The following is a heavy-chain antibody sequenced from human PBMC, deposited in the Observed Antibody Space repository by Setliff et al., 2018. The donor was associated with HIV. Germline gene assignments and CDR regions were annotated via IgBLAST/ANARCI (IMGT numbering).Heavy chain of an antibody. Sequence: GASVKVSCKASGYTFTSYGISWVRQAPGQGLEWMGWISAYNGNTNYAQKLQGRVTMTTDTSTSTAYMELRSLRSDDTAVYYCARVRWFDSSGRWDLQNWFDPWGQGTLVTVSS. D-gene: IGHD6-25*01. CDR1: GYTFTSYG. CDR3: ARVRWFDSSGRWDLQNWFDP. V-gene: IGHV1-18*01. J-gene: IGHJ5*02. CDR2: ISAYNGNT.